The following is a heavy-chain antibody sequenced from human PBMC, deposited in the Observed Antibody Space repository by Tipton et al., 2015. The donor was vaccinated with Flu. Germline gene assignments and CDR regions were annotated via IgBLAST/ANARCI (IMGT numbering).Heavy chain of an antibody. Sequence: TLSLTCTVSGGFITSGSYYWSWIRQSAGKGLEWIGRICTTGSTNYNPSLRSRVTISGDTSKNQFSLQLNSVTAEDTAVYYCARSPSYSGSGIYPYYFDDWGQGTLVTVSS. CDR1: GGFITSGSYY. V-gene: IGHV4-61*02. J-gene: IGHJ4*02. CDR2: ICTTGST. D-gene: IGHD3-10*01. CDR3: ARSPSYSGSGIYPYYFDD.